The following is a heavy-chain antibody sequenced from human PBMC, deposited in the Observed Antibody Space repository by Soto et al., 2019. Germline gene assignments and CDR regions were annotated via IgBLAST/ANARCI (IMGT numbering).Heavy chain of an antibody. CDR1: GFTFNYYW. Sequence: EVQLVESEGGLVQRGGSLRLSCAASGFTFNYYWMHWVRQAPGQGLEWVSHIHSDGSTTTYADSVKGRFTISRDNAKNTLYLQMNSLRPDDTAVYYCVRGDKGGFDLWGQGTTVTVSS. D-gene: IGHD2-21*02. V-gene: IGHV3-74*01. CDR3: VRGDKGGFDL. J-gene: IGHJ3*01. CDR2: IHSDGSTT.